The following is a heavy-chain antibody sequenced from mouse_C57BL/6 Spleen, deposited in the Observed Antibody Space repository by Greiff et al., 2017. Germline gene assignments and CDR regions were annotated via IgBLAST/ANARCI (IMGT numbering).Heavy chain of an antibody. J-gene: IGHJ1*03. CDR1: GYTFTDYY. CDR2: IYPGSGNT. Sequence: LLESGPELVKPGASVKISCKASGYTFTDYYINWVKQRPGQGLEWIGWIYPGSGNTKYNEKFKGKATLTVDTSSSTAYMQLSSLTSEDSAVYFCARGGNYYDSNYWYFDVWGTGTTVTVSS. D-gene: IGHD1-1*01. CDR3: ARGGNYYDSNYWYFDV. V-gene: IGHV1-84*01.